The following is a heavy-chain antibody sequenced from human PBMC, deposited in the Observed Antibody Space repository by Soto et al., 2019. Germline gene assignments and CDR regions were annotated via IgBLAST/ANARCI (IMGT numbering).Heavy chain of an antibody. CDR1: GFTFSSYA. Sequence: GGSLRLSCAASGFTFSSYAMSWVRQAPGKGLEWVSAISGSGGSTYYADSVKGRFTISRDNSKNTLYLQMNSLRAEDTAVYYCAKDAIVLRFLEWLSAAYFDFSGQGILVTVSS. V-gene: IGHV3-23*01. J-gene: IGHJ4*02. CDR3: AKDAIVLRFLEWLSAAYFDF. D-gene: IGHD3-3*01. CDR2: ISGSGGST.